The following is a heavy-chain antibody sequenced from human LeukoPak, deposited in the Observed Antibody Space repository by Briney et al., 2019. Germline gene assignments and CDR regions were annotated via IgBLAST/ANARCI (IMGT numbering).Heavy chain of an antibody. CDR3: ARGDRVPDI. V-gene: IGHV3-11*05. Sequence: PGGSLRLSCAASGFTVSSNYMSWIRQAPGKGLEWVSYISGYSTDTNYVDSVRGRFTISRDNAKSSVYLQINSLRAEDTALYYCARGDRVPDICGQGTMVTVLS. J-gene: IGHJ3*02. CDR1: GFTVSSNY. CDR2: ISGYSTDT.